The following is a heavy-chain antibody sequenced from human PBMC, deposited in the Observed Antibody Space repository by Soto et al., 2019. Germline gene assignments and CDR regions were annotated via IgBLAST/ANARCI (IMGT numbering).Heavy chain of an antibody. CDR2: INAGNGNT. CDR3: ARGLGLYYFDY. J-gene: IGHJ4*02. Sequence: QVQLVQSGAEVKKPGASVKVSCKASGYTFTSYAMHWVRQAPGQRLEWMGWINAGNGNTKYSQKFQGRVTITRDTSACXAXXXLXSLRSEDTAVYYCARGLGLYYFDYWGQGNLVTVSS. CDR1: GYTFTSYA. V-gene: IGHV1-3*01. D-gene: IGHD1-26*01.